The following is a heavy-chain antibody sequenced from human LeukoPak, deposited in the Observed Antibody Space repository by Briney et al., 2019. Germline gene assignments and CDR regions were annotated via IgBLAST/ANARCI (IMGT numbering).Heavy chain of an antibody. V-gene: IGHV3-7*01. D-gene: IGHD6-6*01. CDR2: IREDGSEK. CDR3: ARWDGQLFEWNMDV. CDR1: GFKFRDFW. J-gene: IGHJ6*04. Sequence: PGGSLRLSCAASGFKFRDFWMNWVRQAPGQGLELLANIREDGSEKYYAESVKGRFTISRDNTRTLLLLHLSRVRVEDTAVYYCARWDGQLFEWNMDVWGKGTTVTVSS.